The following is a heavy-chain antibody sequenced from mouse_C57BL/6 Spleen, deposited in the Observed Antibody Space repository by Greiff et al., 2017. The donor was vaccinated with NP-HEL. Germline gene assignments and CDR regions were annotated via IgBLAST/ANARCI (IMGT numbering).Heavy chain of an antibody. CDR2: IDPSDSYT. CDR1: GYTFTSYW. J-gene: IGHJ2*01. D-gene: IGHD2-12*01. CDR3: TRSVTRTFDY. Sequence: QVQLQQPGAELVRPGTSVKLSCKASGYTFTSYWMHWVKQRPGQGLEWIGVIDPSDSYTNYNQKFKGKATLTVDTSSSTVYMQLSSLTSEDSAVYYCTRSVTRTFDYWGQGTTLTVSS. V-gene: IGHV1-59*01.